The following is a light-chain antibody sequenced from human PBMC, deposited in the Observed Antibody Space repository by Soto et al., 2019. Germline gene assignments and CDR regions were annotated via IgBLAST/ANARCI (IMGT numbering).Light chain of an antibody. J-gene: IGKJ3*01. V-gene: IGKV3-11*01. Sequence: EILLTQSPATLSLSPGERATLSCRASQSVSSYLAWYQQKPGQAPRLLIYDASNRATGIPARFSGSGSGTDFTLTISSLEPEDFAVYYCQQRSNWPLFGPGTKVDIK. CDR2: DAS. CDR1: QSVSSY. CDR3: QQRSNWPL.